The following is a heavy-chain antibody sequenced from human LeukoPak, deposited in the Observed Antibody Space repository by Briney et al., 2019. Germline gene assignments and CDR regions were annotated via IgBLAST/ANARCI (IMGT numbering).Heavy chain of an antibody. J-gene: IGHJ4*02. V-gene: IGHV4-34*01. CDR3: ARGRGFEGTYYYGSGSLRRPYYFDY. CDR2: INHSGST. CDR1: GGSFSGYY. Sequence: SETLSLTCAVYGGSFSGYYWSWIRQPPGKGLEWIGEINHSGSTNYNPSLKSRVTISVDTSKNQFSLKLSSVTAADTAVYYCARGRGFEGTYYYGSGSLRRPYYFDYWGQGTLVTVSS. D-gene: IGHD3-10*01.